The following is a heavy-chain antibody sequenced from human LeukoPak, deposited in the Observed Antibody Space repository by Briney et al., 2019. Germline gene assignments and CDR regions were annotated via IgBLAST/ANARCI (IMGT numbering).Heavy chain of an antibody. V-gene: IGHV3-23*01. Sequence: GGSLRLTCAASGFTFSSYAMSWVRQAPGKGLEWVSAISGSGGSTYYADSVKGRFTISRDNSKNTLYLQMNSLRAEDTAVYYCEKDLAATAFGGTDYWGQGILVTVSS. CDR3: EKDLAATAFGGTDY. CDR1: GFTFSSYA. CDR2: ISGSGGST. D-gene: IGHD3-16*01. J-gene: IGHJ4*02.